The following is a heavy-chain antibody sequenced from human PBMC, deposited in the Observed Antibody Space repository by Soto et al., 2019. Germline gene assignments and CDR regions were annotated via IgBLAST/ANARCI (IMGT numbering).Heavy chain of an antibody. J-gene: IGHJ4*02. Sequence: SETLSLTCTVSGGSINRGDYYWSWIRQPPGKGLEWIGYVSSYRGTTYYNPSPKSRLTISLRTPMNQFSLKLSSVTAADTAAYYCARGYCESRDYFVGSPIFDYWGQGALVTVSS. V-gene: IGHV4-30-4*01. CDR2: VSSYRGTT. CDR3: ARGYCESRDYFVGSPIFDY. D-gene: IGHD3-22*01. CDR1: GGSINRGDYY.